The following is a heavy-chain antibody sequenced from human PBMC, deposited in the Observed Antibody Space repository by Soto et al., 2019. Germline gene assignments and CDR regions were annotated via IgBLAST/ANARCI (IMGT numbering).Heavy chain of an antibody. Sequence: QVQLVESGGGVVQPGRSLRLSCSASGFTFSSYGMHWVRQAPGKELDWVAMIWDAGSDAYYADSVKGRFTISRDNSKQTLYLQMNSLRVEDTAVYYCASEDLGGHESDAFAIWGQGQMVNVSA. CDR1: GFTFSSYG. V-gene: IGHV3-33*01. D-gene: IGHD5-12*01. J-gene: IGHJ3*02. CDR2: IWDAGSDA. CDR3: ASEDLGGHESDAFAI.